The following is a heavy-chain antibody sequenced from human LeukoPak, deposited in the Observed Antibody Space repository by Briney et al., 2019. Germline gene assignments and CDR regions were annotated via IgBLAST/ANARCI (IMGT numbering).Heavy chain of an antibody. CDR3: AREGCGGGSCYSKYNWFDP. J-gene: IGHJ5*02. D-gene: IGHD2-15*01. CDR2: INPNSGGT. V-gene: IGHV1-2*02. Sequence: ASVKVSCKASGYTFTGYYMHWVRQAPGQGLEWMGWINPNSGGTNYAQKFQGRVTMTRDTSISTAYMELSRLRSDDTAVYYCAREGCGGGSCYSKYNWFDPWGQGTLVTVSS. CDR1: GYTFTGYY.